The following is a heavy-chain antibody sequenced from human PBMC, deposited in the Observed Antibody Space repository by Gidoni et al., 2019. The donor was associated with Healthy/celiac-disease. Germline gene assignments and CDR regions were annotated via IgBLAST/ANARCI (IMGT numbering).Heavy chain of an antibody. CDR1: GGTFSSYA. Sequence: QVQLVQSGAEVKKPGSSVKVSCKASGGTFSSYALSWVRQAPGQGLEWMGGIIPIFGTANYAQKFQGRVTITADESTSTAYMELSSLRSEDTAVYYCARVCDSSGYYCRYYGMDVWGQGTTVTVSS. V-gene: IGHV1-69*01. CDR3: ARVCDSSGYYCRYYGMDV. J-gene: IGHJ6*02. D-gene: IGHD3-22*01. CDR2: IIPIFGTA.